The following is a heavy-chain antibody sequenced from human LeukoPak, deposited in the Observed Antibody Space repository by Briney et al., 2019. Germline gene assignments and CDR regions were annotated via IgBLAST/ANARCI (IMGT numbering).Heavy chain of an antibody. Sequence: ASVKVSCKASGYTFTSYGISWVRQAPGQGLEWMGWISAYNGNTNYAQKLQGRVTMTTDTSTSTAYMELRSLRSDDTAVYYCARIPYCSSTSCSDYYCYMDVWGKGTTVTVSS. CDR1: GYTFTSYG. D-gene: IGHD2-2*01. V-gene: IGHV1-18*01. CDR3: ARIPYCSSTSCSDYYCYMDV. J-gene: IGHJ6*03. CDR2: ISAYNGNT.